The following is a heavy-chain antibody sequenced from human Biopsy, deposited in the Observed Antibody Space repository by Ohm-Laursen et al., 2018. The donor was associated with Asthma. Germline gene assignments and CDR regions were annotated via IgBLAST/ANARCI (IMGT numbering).Heavy chain of an antibody. V-gene: IGHV1-18*01. CDR3: ARAVDYSHYYGIDV. J-gene: IGHJ6*02. D-gene: IGHD3-10*01. Sequence: ASVTVSCKTSGYTFNSAVITWLRQAPGQELEGMGGISVYNGNTKVAQKLQDRVTMITDTSTSTAYMELRSLRSDDTAVYFCARAVDYSHYYGIDVWGQGTTVTVS. CDR1: GYTFNSAV. CDR2: ISVYNGNT.